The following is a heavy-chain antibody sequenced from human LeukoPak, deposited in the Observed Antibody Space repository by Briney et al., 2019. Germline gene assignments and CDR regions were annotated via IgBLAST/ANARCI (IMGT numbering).Heavy chain of an antibody. V-gene: IGHV4-59*01. CDR3: ASSSGNSSPKAHNFDY. J-gene: IGHJ4*02. CDR2: IYYSGST. D-gene: IGHD4-23*01. Sequence: SETLSLTCTVSGVSISSYYWSWIRQPPGKGLEWIEYIYYSGSTNYNPSLKSRVTISVDTSKNQFSLKLSSVTAADTAVYYCASSSGNSSPKAHNFDYWGQGTLVTVSS. CDR1: GVSISSYY.